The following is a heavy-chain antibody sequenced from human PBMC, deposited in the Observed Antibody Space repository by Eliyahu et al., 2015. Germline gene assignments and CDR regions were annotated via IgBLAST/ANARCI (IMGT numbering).Heavy chain of an antibody. J-gene: IGHJ4*02. D-gene: IGHD5-12*01. CDR1: GFAFSDSA. CDR2: ISFDGGNK. Sequence: QVQLVESGGTVVQPGRSLRLSCVASGFAFSDSAIHWVRQAPGKGLEWVAVISFDGGNKFYADFVKGRFSISRDNSRNTVYLGLYSLGLEDTAIYYCAKDGGSGYNPRYWGQGTLVTVSS. CDR3: AKDGGSGYNPRY. V-gene: IGHV3-30*18.